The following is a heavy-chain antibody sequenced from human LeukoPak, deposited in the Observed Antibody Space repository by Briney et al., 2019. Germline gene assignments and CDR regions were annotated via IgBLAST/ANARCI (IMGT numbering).Heavy chain of an antibody. CDR3: ASGSSSYYYFRYFHY. V-gene: IGHV4-59*01. CDR2: IYYSGST. CDR1: GGSISGYY. J-gene: IGHJ1*01. D-gene: IGHD3-22*01. Sequence: SETLSLTCSVSGGSISGYYWSWIRQPPGKGLEWIGYIYYSGSTNYNPSLKSRVTMSVDTSKNQFSLKLSSVTAADTAVYYCASGSSSYYYFRYFHYWGQGTLVTVSS.